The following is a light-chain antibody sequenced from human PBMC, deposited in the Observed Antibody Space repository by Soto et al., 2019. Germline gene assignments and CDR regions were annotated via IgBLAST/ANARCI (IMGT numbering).Light chain of an antibody. CDR1: QSVSSNY. J-gene: IGKJ3*01. Sequence: EIVLTQSPGTLSLSPGEGATLSCRASQSVSSNYLAWYQRKPGQAPRLLIYGASSRATGIPDRFSGSGSGTDFTLTISRLEPEEFAVYDGQHYGSSVFTCGPGTKVDVK. CDR3: QHYGSSVFT. V-gene: IGKV3-20*01. CDR2: GAS.